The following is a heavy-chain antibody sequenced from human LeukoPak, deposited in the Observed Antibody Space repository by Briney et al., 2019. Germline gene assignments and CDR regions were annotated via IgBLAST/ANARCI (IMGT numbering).Heavy chain of an antibody. J-gene: IGHJ3*02. CDR1: GFTFSSYW. CDR2: IKQDGSEK. V-gene: IGHV3-7*03. Sequence: GGSLRLSCAASGFTFSSYWMSWVRQAPGKGLECLANIKQDGSEKYYVDSVKGRFTISRDNAKNSLYLQRNSLRAEDTAVYYCARDAAWFGELLDAFDIWGQGTMVTVSS. D-gene: IGHD3-10*01. CDR3: ARDAAWFGELLDAFDI.